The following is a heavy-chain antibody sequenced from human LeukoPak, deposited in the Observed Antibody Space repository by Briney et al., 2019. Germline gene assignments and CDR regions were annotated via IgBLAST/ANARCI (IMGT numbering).Heavy chain of an antibody. CDR1: GFTFDDYA. CDR2: ISWNSGSI. J-gene: IGHJ4*02. V-gene: IGHV3-9*01. Sequence: GGSLRLSRAASGFTFDDYAMHWVRQAPGKGLEWVSGISWNSGSIGYADSVKGRFTISRDNAKNSLYLQMNSLRAEDTALYYCAKDQEPLFGGVPPDYWGQGTLVTVSS. CDR3: AKDQEPLFGGVPPDY. D-gene: IGHD3-16*01.